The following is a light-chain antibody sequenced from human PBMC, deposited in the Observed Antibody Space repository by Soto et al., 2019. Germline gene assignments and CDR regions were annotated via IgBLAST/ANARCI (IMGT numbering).Light chain of an antibody. J-gene: IGKJ1*01. V-gene: IGKV3-20*01. CDR2: ATS. CDR3: QQCRTPPPST. CDR1: QSVSNDF. Sequence: SVFTRARCTVSLTPGERATLSCRASQSVSNDFLAWYQQKPGQAPRLLIYATSNRATGIPDRFSGSGSGRDFTLTIDRLEPEDFAVYYCQQCRTPPPSTFGQGTTVDIK.